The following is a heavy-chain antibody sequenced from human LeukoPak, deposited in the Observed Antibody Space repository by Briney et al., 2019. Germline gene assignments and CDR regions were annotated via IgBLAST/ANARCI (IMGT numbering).Heavy chain of an antibody. CDR1: GGSISSYY. V-gene: IGHV4-59*01. D-gene: IGHD6-13*01. CDR2: IYYSGSS. J-gene: IGHJ4*02. CDR3: ARDIAAAGNFDY. Sequence: SETLSLTCTVSGGSISSYYWSWIRQPPGKGLEWIGYIYYSGSSNYNPSLKSRVTISVDTSKNQFSLKLSSVTAADTAVYYCARDIAAAGNFDYWGQGTLVTVSS.